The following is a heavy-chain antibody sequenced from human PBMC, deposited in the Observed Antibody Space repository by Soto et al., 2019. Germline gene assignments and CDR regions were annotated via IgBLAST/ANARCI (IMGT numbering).Heavy chain of an antibody. CDR2: IWSDGNNK. CDR3: AREGPISGTGAFDI. V-gene: IGHV3-33*01. J-gene: IGHJ3*02. D-gene: IGHD6-25*01. CDR1: GFTFNIHG. Sequence: PGGSLRLSCAASGFTFNIHGMHWVRQAPGTGLEWVAVIWSDGNNKFYADSVRGRFTISRDNSKNTLDLQLNSLRVEDTGVYYCAREGPISGTGAFDIWGQGTKVTVSS.